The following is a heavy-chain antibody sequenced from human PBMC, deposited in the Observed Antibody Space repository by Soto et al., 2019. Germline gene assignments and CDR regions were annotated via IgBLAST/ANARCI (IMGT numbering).Heavy chain of an antibody. Sequence: SGATLVNPTRTLTLTCNVSGFSVSTIGVGVAWIRQPPGKTLEWLALIHWDDDKRYSPSLRDRLTITKDTSNNQVVLTMTDMHPVDTARYYCAHRQIGNYAFWGAYYPVFDYGGPGSPVX. V-gene: IGHV2-5*02. D-gene: IGHD3-3*01. CDR2: IHWDDDK. CDR1: GFSVSTIGVG. CDR3: AHRQIGNYAFWGAYYPVFDY. J-gene: IGHJ4*02.